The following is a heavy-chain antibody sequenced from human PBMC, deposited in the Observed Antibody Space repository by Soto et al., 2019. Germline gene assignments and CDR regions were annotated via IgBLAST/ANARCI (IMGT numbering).Heavy chain of an antibody. Sequence: WGSLRLSCAASGFTFVSYGIHFFRQAPCKGLEWVAVISYDGSNKYYADSVKGRFTISRDNSKNTLYLQMNSLRAEDTAVYYCAKRGYGRYNWFDPWGQGTLVTVSS. CDR1: GFTFVSYG. J-gene: IGHJ5*02. CDR3: AKRGYGRYNWFDP. V-gene: IGHV3-30*18. D-gene: IGHD5-18*01. CDR2: ISYDGSNK.